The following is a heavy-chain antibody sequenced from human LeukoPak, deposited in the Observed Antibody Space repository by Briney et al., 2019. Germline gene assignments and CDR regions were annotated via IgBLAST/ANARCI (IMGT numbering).Heavy chain of an antibody. CDR3: AKDDAARIAVAGTGFDY. CDR1: GFTFSSYA. D-gene: IGHD6-19*01. Sequence: GGSLRLSCAASGFTFSSYAMSWVRQAPGKGLEWVSAISGSGGSTYYAGSVKGRFTISRDNSKNTLYLQMNSLRAEDTAVYYCAKDDAARIAVAGTGFDYWGQGTLVTVSS. CDR2: ISGSGGST. J-gene: IGHJ4*02. V-gene: IGHV3-23*01.